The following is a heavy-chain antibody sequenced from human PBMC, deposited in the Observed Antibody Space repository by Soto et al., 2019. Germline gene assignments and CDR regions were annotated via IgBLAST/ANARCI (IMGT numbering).Heavy chain of an antibody. CDR2: ISAYNGNT. D-gene: IGHD5-18*01. CDR1: GYTFTGYY. V-gene: IGHV1-18*04. CDR3: ARELDTAPLVATY. Sequence: ASVKVSCKASGYTFTGYYMHWVRQAPGQGLEWMGWISAYNGNTNYAQKLQGRVTMTTDTSTSTAYMELRSLRSDDTAVYYCARELDTAPLVATYWGQGTLVTVSS. J-gene: IGHJ4*02.